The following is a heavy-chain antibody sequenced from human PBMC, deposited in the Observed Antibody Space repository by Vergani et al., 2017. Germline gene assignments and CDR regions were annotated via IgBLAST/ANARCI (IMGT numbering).Heavy chain of an antibody. D-gene: IGHD3-16*01. CDR2: ISAYNGNT. J-gene: IGHJ6*02. Sequence: QVQLVQSGAEVKKPGASVKVSCKASGYTFTSYGISWVRQAPGQGLEGMGWISAYNGNTNYAQKLQGRVTMTTDTSTSTAYMELRSLRSDDTAVYYCARESLVGGESFYYYGMDVWGQGTTVTVSS. CDR1: GYTFTSYG. CDR3: ARESLVGGESFYYYGMDV. V-gene: IGHV1-18*01.